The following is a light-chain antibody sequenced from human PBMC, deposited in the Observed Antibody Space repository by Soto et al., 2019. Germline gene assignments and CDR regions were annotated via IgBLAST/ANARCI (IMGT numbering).Light chain of an antibody. J-gene: IGKJ2*01. CDR1: QSVSSSY. CDR3: QQYGNSPPNT. CDR2: GAS. V-gene: IGKV3-20*01. Sequence: EIVLTQSPGTLSLSPGERATLSCRAGQSVSSSYLAWYQQKPGQAPRVLIYGASSRATGIPDRFSGSGSGTDFTLTISRLEPEDFAVYFCQQYGNSPPNTFGQGTKVEIK.